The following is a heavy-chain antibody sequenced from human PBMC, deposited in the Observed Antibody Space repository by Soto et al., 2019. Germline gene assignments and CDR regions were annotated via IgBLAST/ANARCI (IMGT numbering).Heavy chain of an antibody. J-gene: IGHJ5*02. CDR1: GFTFSSYN. D-gene: IGHD2-15*01. V-gene: IGHV3-21*01. CDR2: ISSSSSYI. Sequence: GGSLRLSCAASGFTFSSYNMNWVRQAPGKGLEWVSSISSSSSYIYYADSVKGRFTISRDNAKDSLYLQMNSLRAEDTAVYYCARSYVGYCSGGSCAGYNWFDPWGQGTLVTVS. CDR3: ARSYVGYCSGGSCAGYNWFDP.